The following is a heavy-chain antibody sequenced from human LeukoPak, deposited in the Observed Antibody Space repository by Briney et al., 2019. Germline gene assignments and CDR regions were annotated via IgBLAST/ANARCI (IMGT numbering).Heavy chain of an antibody. Sequence: HPGRSLRLSCAASGFTFSSFWMSWVRQTPGTGLEWVANIKEDGSEKYYADSVKGRFTISRDNAKNSLYLQMNSLRDEDTAVYYCTRILPHGSGIYEYWGQGTLVAVSS. CDR2: IKEDGSEK. V-gene: IGHV3-7*01. J-gene: IGHJ4*02. CDR1: GFTFSSFW. CDR3: TRILPHGSGIYEY. D-gene: IGHD3-10*01.